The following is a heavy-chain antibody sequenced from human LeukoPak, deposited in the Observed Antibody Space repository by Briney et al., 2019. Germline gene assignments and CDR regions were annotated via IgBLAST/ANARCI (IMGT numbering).Heavy chain of an antibody. CDR1: GFNFNDHT. CDR2: ITWDGRTT. CDR3: AKEGTGHDDVPEYYFDY. J-gene: IGHJ4*02. D-gene: IGHD5-12*01. V-gene: IGHV3-43*01. Sequence: GGSLRLSCVASGFNFNDHTMHWVRHPPGKGLEWVGLITWDGRTTYYADSLKGQFTISRDNSRNSLFLQIHSLKNEDSGLYYCAKEGTGHDDVPEYYFDYWGRGTVVTVS.